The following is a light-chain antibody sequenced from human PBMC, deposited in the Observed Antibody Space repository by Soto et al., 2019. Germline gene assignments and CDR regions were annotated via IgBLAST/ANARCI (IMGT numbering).Light chain of an antibody. CDR1: ESVSGN. V-gene: IGKV3-15*01. CDR2: GAS. Sequence: VMTQSPATVSVSPGEGATLSCRASESVSGNLAWYQQKPGQAPRLLIYGASTRATGIPARFSGSGSGTEFTLTISSLQSEDFAVYYCQQYNNWPRTFGQGTKVEIK. CDR3: QQYNNWPRT. J-gene: IGKJ1*01.